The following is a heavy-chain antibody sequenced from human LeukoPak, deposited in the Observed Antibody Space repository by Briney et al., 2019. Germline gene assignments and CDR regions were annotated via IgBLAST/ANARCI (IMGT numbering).Heavy chain of an antibody. CDR1: GFTFDDYA. D-gene: IGHD2-15*01. CDR3: AKGQTAASYNWFDP. V-gene: IGHV3-9*01. Sequence: GRSLRLSCAASGFTFDDYAMHWVRQAPGKGLEWVSGISWNSGSIGYADSVKGRFTISRDNAKNSLYLQMNSLRAEDTAVYYCAKGQTAASYNWFDPWGQGTLVTVSS. CDR2: ISWNSGSI. J-gene: IGHJ5*02.